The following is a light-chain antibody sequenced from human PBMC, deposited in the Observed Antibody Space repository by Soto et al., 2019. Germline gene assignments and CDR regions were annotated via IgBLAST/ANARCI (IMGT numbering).Light chain of an antibody. V-gene: IGKV3-15*01. Sequence: EKVKRQYPATLAVSTEERATLSCRASQSVRINVAWYQQKNGQAPRLLVYGASTRASGIPDRLSGSGSGTDFTLTISRLETEDFAVFYCQQYGTSEIIFGQGTRLEI. J-gene: IGKJ5*01. CDR1: QSVRIN. CDR2: GAS. CDR3: QQYGTSEII.